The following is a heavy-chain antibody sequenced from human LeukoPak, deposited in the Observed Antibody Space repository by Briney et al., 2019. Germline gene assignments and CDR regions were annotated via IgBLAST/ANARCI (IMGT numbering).Heavy chain of an antibody. Sequence: PSETLSLTCAVYGGSFSGYYWSWIRQPPGKGLEWIGEINHSGSTDYNPSLKSRVTISVDTSKNQFSLKLSSVTAADTAVYYCARVFTQYYGMDVWGQGTTVTDSS. D-gene: IGHD2-15*01. J-gene: IGHJ6*02. V-gene: IGHV4-34*01. CDR1: GGSFSGYY. CDR3: ARVFTQYYGMDV. CDR2: INHSGST.